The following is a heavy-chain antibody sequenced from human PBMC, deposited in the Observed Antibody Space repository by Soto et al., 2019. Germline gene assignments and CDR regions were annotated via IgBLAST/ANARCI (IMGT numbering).Heavy chain of an antibody. Sequence: EVQLVESGGGLVQPGGSLRLSCAASGFTFSSNWMHWVRQVPGKGLVWVSRINTDGSATNYADSVKGRFTTSRDNAKNMLYLQMNSLRLEDTAVYYCARDAEGYWGQGALVTVSS. CDR1: GFTFSSNW. CDR3: ARDAEGY. V-gene: IGHV3-74*01. J-gene: IGHJ4*02. CDR2: INTDGSAT.